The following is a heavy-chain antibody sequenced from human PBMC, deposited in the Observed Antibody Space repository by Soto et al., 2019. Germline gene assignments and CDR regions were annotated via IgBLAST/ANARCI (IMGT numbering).Heavy chain of an antibody. CDR2: IYYSGNT. Sequence: QVRLQEWGPGLVKPSQTLSLKCSVSGGSITTGGRYWSWIRQLPGKGLEWIGDIYYSGNTYYNASHQNRVHISVEAGKDQFSPELSSVTSADTGVYYCAQAFVFTRGDGFDIWGQGRLVTVSS. V-gene: IGHV4-31*02. CDR3: AQAFVFTRGDGFDI. J-gene: IGHJ3*02. D-gene: IGHD3-10*01. CDR1: GGSITTGGRY.